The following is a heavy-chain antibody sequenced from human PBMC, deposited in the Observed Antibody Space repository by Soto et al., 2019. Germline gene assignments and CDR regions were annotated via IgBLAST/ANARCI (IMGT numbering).Heavy chain of an antibody. Sequence: SETLSLTSAVDGGSFSGYCGSWIRQHPGKGLEWIGEINHSGSTNYNPSLKSRVTISVDTSKNQFSLKLSSVTAADTAVYYCARGGGTYSSSWYRFDYWGQGTLVTVSS. CDR1: GGSFSGYC. CDR2: INHSGST. J-gene: IGHJ4*02. D-gene: IGHD6-13*01. CDR3: ARGGGTYSSSWYRFDY. V-gene: IGHV4-34*01.